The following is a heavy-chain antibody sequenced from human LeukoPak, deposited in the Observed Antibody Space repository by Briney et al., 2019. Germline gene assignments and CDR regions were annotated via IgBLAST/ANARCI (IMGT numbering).Heavy chain of an antibody. CDR3: ALRHPGAFDI. CDR2: ISSSGSTI. J-gene: IGHJ3*02. V-gene: IGHV3-48*03. Sequence: GGSLRLSCAASGFTFSSYEMNWVRQAPGKGLEWVSYISSSGSTIYYADSVKGRFTISRDNSKNTLYLQMNSLRAEDTAVYYCALRHPGAFDIWGQGTMVTVSS. CDR1: GFTFSSYE. D-gene: IGHD3-16*01.